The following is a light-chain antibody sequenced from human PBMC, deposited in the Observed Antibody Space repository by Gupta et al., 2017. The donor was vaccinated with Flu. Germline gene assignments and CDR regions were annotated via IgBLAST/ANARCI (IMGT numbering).Light chain of an antibody. V-gene: IGLV3-21*02. Sequence: YVLTQPPSVSVAPGPTARITCGGNNIGSKSVHWFQQRPGQAPVLVVYADSGRPSGIPERFSGSNSGNTATLTISRVEAGDEADYYCQVWDSSSDHVVFGGGTKLTVL. CDR2: ADS. CDR3: QVWDSSSDHVV. J-gene: IGLJ2*01. CDR1: NIGSKS.